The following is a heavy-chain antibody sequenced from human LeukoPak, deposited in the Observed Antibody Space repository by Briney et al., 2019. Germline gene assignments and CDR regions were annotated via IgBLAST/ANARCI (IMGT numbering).Heavy chain of an antibody. CDR3: ARGHYDSSGYYSGYFDQ. V-gene: IGHV4-4*02. D-gene: IGHD3-22*01. CDR1: GDSISSSNW. Sequence: SETLSLTCAVSGDSISSSNWWTWVRQPPGKGLEWIAEIYHSGSSNYNPSLKSRVTISVDKSKNQFLLKLSSVTAADTAVYYCARGHYDSSGYYSGYFDQWGQGTLVTVSS. CDR2: IYHSGSS. J-gene: IGHJ4*02.